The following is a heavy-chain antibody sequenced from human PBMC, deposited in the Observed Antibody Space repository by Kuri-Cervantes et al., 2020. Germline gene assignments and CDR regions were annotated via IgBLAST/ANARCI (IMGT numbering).Heavy chain of an antibody. J-gene: IGHJ6*02. CDR3: ARGHPVTVTTQVGIPGMYGMDV. CDR2: INSDGSST. CDR1: GFTFSSYW. Sequence: GGSLRLSCAASGFTFSSYWMHWVRQAPGKGLVWVSRINSDGSSTSYADSVKGRFTISRDNAKNTLYLQMNSLRAEDTAVYYCARGHPVTVTTQVGIPGMYGMDVWGQGTTVTVSS. D-gene: IGHD4-17*01. V-gene: IGHV3-74*01.